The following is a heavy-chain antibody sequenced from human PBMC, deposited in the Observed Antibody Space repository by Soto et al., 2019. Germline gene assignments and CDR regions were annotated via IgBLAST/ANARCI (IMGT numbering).Heavy chain of an antibody. Sequence: LRLSCAASGFTFSSYAMSWVRQAPGKGLEWVSAISGSGGSTYYADSVKGRFTISRDNSKNTLYLQMNSLRAEDTAVYYCAKDPYHSSGWPLEYFQHWGQGTLVTVSS. CDR1: GFTFSSYA. CDR3: AKDPYHSSGWPLEYFQH. V-gene: IGHV3-23*01. CDR2: ISGSGGST. D-gene: IGHD6-19*01. J-gene: IGHJ1*01.